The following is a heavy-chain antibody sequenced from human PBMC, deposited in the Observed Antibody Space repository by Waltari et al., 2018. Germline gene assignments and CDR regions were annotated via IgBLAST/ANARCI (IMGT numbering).Heavy chain of an antibody. CDR1: GGSISSGGYY. V-gene: IGHV4-31*03. D-gene: IGHD5-18*01. Sequence: QVQLQESGPGLVKPSQTLSLTCTVSGGSISSGGYYWSWIRQHPGKGLEWIGYIDDSGSTYYNPSLKSRVTISVDTSKSQCSLKLSSVTAADTAVYYWARDRGIQLWFYDYWGQGTLVTVSS. CDR2: IDDSGST. J-gene: IGHJ4*02. CDR3: ARDRGIQLWFYDY.